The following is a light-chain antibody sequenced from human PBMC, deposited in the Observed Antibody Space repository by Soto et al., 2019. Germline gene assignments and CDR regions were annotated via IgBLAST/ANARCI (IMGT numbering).Light chain of an antibody. CDR3: QQYNSYWT. V-gene: IGKV1-9*01. Sequence: DIQMTQSPSTLSASVGDRVTITCRASQGISSYLAWYQQKPGKAPKLLIYAASTLQSGVPSRFSGSGSGTEFTLTISSLQPDDFATYYCQQYNSYWTFGQGTKVDIK. CDR2: AAS. J-gene: IGKJ1*01. CDR1: QGISSY.